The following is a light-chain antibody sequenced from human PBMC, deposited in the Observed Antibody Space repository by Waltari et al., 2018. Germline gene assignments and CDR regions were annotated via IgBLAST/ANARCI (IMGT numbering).Light chain of an antibody. CDR2: DAS. J-gene: IGKJ5*01. V-gene: IGKV3-11*01. Sequence: EIVLTQSPATPSLSPGDSAALSCRASQSVSSYLAWYQQKPGQAPRLLIYDASNRATGIPARFGGYGSGTDFSRTISSLETEDFAVYYCQQRASWPVTFGQGTRLEIK. CDR3: QQRASWPVT. CDR1: QSVSSY.